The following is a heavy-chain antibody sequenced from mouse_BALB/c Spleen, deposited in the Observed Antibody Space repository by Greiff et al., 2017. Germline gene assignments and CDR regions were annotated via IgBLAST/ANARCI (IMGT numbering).Heavy chain of an antibody. CDR3: ARRGYGSSYAMDY. Sequence: DVHLVESGGGLVQPGGSLKLSCAASGFTFSSYGMSWVRQTPDKRLELVATINSNGGSTYYPDSVKGRFTISRDNAKNTLYLQMSSLKSEDTAMYYCARRGYGSSYAMDYWGQGTSVTVSS. V-gene: IGHV5-6-3*01. CDR1: GFTFSSYG. J-gene: IGHJ4*01. CDR2: INSNGGST. D-gene: IGHD1-1*01.